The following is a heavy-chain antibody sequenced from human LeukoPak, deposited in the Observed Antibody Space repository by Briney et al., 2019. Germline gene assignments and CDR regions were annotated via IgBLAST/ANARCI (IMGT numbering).Heavy chain of an antibody. CDR3: ARYSGSYPD. CDR1: GYTFSSYA. J-gene: IGHJ4*02. D-gene: IGHD1-26*01. V-gene: IGHV1-3*01. Sequence: GASVKVSCKASGYTFSSYAIDWVRQAPGQRLEWMGWVNAGNGNTKYSQKFQGRVTITRDTSASTAYMELSSLRSEDTAVYYCARYSGSYPDWGQGTLVTVSS. CDR2: VNAGNGNT.